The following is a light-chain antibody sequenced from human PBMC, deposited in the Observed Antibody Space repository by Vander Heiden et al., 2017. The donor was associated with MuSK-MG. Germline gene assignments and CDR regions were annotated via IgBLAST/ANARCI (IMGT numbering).Light chain of an antibody. CDR2: KAS. Sequence: DIQMTQSPSTLSASVGDRVTITCRASQSISSWLAWYQQKPGKAPNLLIYKASSLESGVPSRFSSSGSGTEFTLTISSLQPDDFATYYCQQYNSYPYTFGQGTKLXIK. V-gene: IGKV1-5*03. CDR1: QSISSW. J-gene: IGKJ2*01. CDR3: QQYNSYPYT.